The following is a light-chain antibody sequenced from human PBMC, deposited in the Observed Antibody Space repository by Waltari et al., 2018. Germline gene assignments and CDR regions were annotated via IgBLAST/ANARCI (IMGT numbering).Light chain of an antibody. CDR2: SDN. V-gene: IGLV1-44*01. Sequence: QSLLTQPPSASGTPGQRVTISCSGSSSHIGGPSSNWYQPVPGTAPKGPIFSDNQRPSGVPDRISGSKSGTSASLAISGLQSEDETDYYCAAWDDSLNGWVFGGGTRLTVL. J-gene: IGLJ3*02. CDR3: AAWDDSLNGWV. CDR1: SSHIGGPS.